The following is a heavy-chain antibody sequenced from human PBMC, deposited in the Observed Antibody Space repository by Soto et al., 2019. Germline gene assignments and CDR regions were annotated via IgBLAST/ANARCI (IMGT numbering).Heavy chain of an antibody. V-gene: IGHV4-31*03. D-gene: IGHD5-18*01. CDR1: GGSISSGGYY. CDR3: ARGVGYSYVPYYFDY. Sequence: SETLSLTCTVSGGSISSGGYYWSWIRQHPGKGLEWIGYIYYSGSTYYNPSLKSRVTISVDTSKNQFSLKLSSVTAADTAVYYCARGVGYSYVPYYFDYWGQGTLVTVSS. CDR2: IYYSGST. J-gene: IGHJ4*02.